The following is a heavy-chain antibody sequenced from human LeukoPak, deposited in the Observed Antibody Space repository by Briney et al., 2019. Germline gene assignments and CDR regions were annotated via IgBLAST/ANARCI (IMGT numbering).Heavy chain of an antibody. V-gene: IGHV3-23*01. CDR2: ISGSGGST. D-gene: IGHD3-10*02. Sequence: WGSLRLSCAASGFTFSNYAMSWVSQAPGKGLEWVSAISGSGGSTYYADSVRGRFTISRDNSKNTLHLQMSSLRAEDTAVYYCAELGITMIGGVWGKGTTVTISS. CDR1: GFTFSNYA. J-gene: IGHJ6*04. CDR3: AELGITMIGGV.